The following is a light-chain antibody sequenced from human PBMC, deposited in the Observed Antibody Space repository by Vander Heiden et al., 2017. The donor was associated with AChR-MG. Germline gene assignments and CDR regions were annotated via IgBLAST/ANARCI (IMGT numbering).Light chain of an antibody. V-gene: IGKV3D-15*01. CDR2: GAS. CDR3: QQYNNWPLT. CDR1: QSVSSN. Sequence: DIVMTQSPATLSVSPGERATLSCWASQSVSSNLAWYQQKPGQAPRLLMYGASTRATGIPARFSGSGSGTEFTLTISSLQSEDFAVYYCQQYNNWPLTFGGGTKVEIK. J-gene: IGKJ4*01.